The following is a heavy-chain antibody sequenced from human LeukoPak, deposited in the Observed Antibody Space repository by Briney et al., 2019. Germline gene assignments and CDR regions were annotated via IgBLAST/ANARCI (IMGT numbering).Heavy chain of an antibody. J-gene: IGHJ4*02. V-gene: IGHV3-64D*06. D-gene: IGHD2-8*01. Sequence: TGGSLRLSCTASRFTFSDFNMHWVRQAPGKGLQFVSGITSGGSSIDYADSVRGRFTISRDNSKSTLYLRMSSLRVEDTALYYCVRGLYALGWEKWGQGTLVTVSS. CDR1: RFTFSDFN. CDR2: ITSGGSSI. CDR3: VRGLYALGWEK.